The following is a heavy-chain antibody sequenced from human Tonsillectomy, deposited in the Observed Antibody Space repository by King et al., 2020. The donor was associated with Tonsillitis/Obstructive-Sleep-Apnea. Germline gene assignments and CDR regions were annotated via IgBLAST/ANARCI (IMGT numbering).Heavy chain of an antibody. D-gene: IGHD6-13*01. J-gene: IGHJ6*03. Sequence: VQLVESGGGVVQPGRSLRLSCAASGFTFSSYAMHWVRQAPGKGLEWVAVISYDGSNKYYADSVKGRFTISRDNYTNTLYLQMNSLRAEDTAAYYCAREGGQQPLYYYDYYMGVWGKGTPVTVSS. CDR2: ISYDGSNK. CDR3: AREGGQQPLYYYDYYMGV. CDR1: GFTFSSYA. V-gene: IGHV3-30*04.